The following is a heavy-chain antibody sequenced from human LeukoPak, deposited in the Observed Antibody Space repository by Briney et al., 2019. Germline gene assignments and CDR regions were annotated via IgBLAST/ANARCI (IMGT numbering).Heavy chain of an antibody. V-gene: IGHV4-4*07. J-gene: IGHJ6*03. D-gene: IGHD3-10*01. Sequence: SETLSLTCTVSGGSISSYYWSWIRQPAGKGLEWIGRIYTSGSTNYNPSLKSRVTMSVDTSKNQFSLKLSSVTAADTAVYYCARDVPGAMVRGVVIYYYYMDVWGKRTTVTVSS. CDR3: ARDVPGAMVRGVVIYYYYMDV. CDR2: IYTSGST. CDR1: GGSISSYY.